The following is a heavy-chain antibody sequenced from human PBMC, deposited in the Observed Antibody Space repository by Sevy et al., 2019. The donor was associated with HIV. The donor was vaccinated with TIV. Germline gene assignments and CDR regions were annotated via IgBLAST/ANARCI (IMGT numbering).Heavy chain of an antibody. CDR2: ISGSGDKT. CDR3: AKEGYRLPGADAIDI. D-gene: IGHD3-16*01. J-gene: IGHJ3*02. Sequence: GGSLRLSCAASGFTFSYYAMTWVRQAPGKGLEWVSAISGSGDKTYYAESVKGRFTISRDNSRVTLYLQINSLRAEDTAIYFCAKEGYRLPGADAIDIWGQGTMVTVSS. V-gene: IGHV3-23*01. CDR1: GFTFSYYA.